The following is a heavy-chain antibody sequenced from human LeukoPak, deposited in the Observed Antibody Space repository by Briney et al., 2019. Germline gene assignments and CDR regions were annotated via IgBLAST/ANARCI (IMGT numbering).Heavy chain of an antibody. V-gene: IGHV3-23*01. CDR1: GFTFSSYG. CDR3: ARVSGSGSYFEY. D-gene: IGHD3-10*01. CDR2: ISGSGGST. J-gene: IGHJ4*02. Sequence: PGGSLRLSCAASGFTFSSYGMSWVRQAPGKGLEWVSAISGSGGSTYYADSVKGRFTISRDNSKNTLYLQMNSLRAEDMAMYYCARVSGSGSYFEYWGQGTLVTVSS.